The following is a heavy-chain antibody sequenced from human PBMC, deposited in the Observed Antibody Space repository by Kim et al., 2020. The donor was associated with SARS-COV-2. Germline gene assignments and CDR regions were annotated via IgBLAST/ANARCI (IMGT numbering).Heavy chain of an antibody. Sequence: GGSLRLSCAASGFTFSSYAMHWVRQAPGKGLEWVAVISYDGSNKYYADSVKGRFTISRDNSKNTLYLQMNSLRAEDTAVYYCASSGGWPNYYFDYWGQGT. J-gene: IGHJ4*02. V-gene: IGHV3-30*04. CDR1: GFTFSSYA. CDR2: ISYDGSNK. CDR3: ASSGGWPNYYFDY. D-gene: IGHD6-19*01.